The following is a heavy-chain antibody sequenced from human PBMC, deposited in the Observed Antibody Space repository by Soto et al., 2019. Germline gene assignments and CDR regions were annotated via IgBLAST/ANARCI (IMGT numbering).Heavy chain of an antibody. D-gene: IGHD2-2*01. CDR3: ARQESSINYGDVFDI. J-gene: IGHJ3*02. CDR1: GYSFSTYW. Sequence: PGESLKISCKGSGYSFSTYWIGWVRQMPGKGLEWMGIIYPGDSDTRYSPSFQGQVTISVDKSISTAYLQWNSLKASDTAMYYCARQESSINYGDVFDIWGKGTMVTVSS. CDR2: IYPGDSDT. V-gene: IGHV5-51*01.